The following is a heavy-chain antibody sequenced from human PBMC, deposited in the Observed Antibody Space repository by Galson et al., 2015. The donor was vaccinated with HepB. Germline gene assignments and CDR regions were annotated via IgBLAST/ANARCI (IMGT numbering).Heavy chain of an antibody. CDR3: ASTTMIVVVITKDWYFDL. D-gene: IGHD3-22*01. Sequence: SVKVSCKASGYTFTSYGISWVRQAPGQGLEWMGGIIPIFGTANYAQKFQGRVTITADKSTSTAYMELSSLRSEDTAVYYCASTTMIVVVITKDWYFDLWGRGTLVTVSS. J-gene: IGHJ2*01. CDR2: IIPIFGTA. CDR1: GYTFTSYG. V-gene: IGHV1-69*06.